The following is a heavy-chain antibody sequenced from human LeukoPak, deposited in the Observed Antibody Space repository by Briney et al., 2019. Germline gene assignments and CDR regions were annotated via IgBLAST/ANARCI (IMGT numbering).Heavy chain of an antibody. Sequence: PGGSLRLSCAASKFTFSNFWMNWVRQAPGKGLEWVANIHPDGCESYYVDSVKGRFTISRDNTRNSLFLQMNSLRADDTAVYYCARDRGIDHWGQGTLVTVSS. D-gene: IGHD3-10*01. CDR3: ARDRGIDH. CDR1: KFTFSNFW. V-gene: IGHV3-7*01. CDR2: IHPDGCES. J-gene: IGHJ4*02.